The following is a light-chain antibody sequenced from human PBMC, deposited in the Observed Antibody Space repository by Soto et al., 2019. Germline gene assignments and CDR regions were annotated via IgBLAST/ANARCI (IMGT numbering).Light chain of an antibody. CDR1: QSVSSY. CDR2: DAS. J-gene: IGKJ3*01. CDR3: QQRGNWPPT. Sequence: EVVLTQSPATLSLSPGERATLSCRASQSVSSYLAWYQQKPGQTPRLLIYDASNRATGIPARFSGSGSGTDFTLTIRSLEPEDFAFYFCQQRGNWPPTFGPGTKVDI. V-gene: IGKV3-11*01.